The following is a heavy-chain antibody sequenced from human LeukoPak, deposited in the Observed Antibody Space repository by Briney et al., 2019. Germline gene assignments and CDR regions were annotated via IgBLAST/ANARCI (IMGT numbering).Heavy chain of an antibody. Sequence: SETLSLTCTVSGGSISNKYWSWIRQPPGKGLEWIGYIYYSGSTNYNPSLKSRVTILVDTSKNQFSLKLSSVTAADTAVYYCARGAYYYGSGSYFFDYWGQGTLVTVSS. CDR3: ARGAYYYGSGSYFFDY. D-gene: IGHD3-10*01. CDR2: IYYSGST. J-gene: IGHJ4*02. V-gene: IGHV4-59*01. CDR1: GGSISNKY.